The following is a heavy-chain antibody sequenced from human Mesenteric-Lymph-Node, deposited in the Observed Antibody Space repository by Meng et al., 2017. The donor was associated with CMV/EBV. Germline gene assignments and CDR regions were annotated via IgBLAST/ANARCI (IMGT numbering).Heavy chain of an antibody. J-gene: IGHJ6*02. CDR2: IWDDGSNK. CDR3: ASAPLICSSTSCYRDYYYYGMDV. CDR1: GFTFSTYG. V-gene: IGHV3-33*01. D-gene: IGHD2-2*02. Sequence: GGSLRLSCAASGFTFSTYGMHWVRQAPGKGLEWVAYIWDDGSNKYYEDSVKGRFTISRDNSKNTLYLQMNSLRAEDTAVYYCASAPLICSSTSCYRDYYYYGMDVWGQGTTVTVSS.